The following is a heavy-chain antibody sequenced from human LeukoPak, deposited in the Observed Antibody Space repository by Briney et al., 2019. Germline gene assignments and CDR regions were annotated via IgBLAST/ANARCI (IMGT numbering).Heavy chain of an antibody. CDR3: ASGGGGYFDY. J-gene: IGHJ4*02. V-gene: IGHV4-28*05. CDR1: GYSISSSNW. Sequence: SETLSLTCAVSGYSISSSNWWGWIRQPPGKGLEWIGYIYYSGSIYYNPSLKSRVTMSVDTSKNQFSLKLSSVTAADTAVYYCASGGGGYFDYWGQGTLVAVSS. D-gene: IGHD3-10*01. CDR2: IYYSGSI.